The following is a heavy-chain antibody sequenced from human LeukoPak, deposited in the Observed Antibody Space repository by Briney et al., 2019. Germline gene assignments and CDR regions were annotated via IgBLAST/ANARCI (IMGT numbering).Heavy chain of an antibody. D-gene: IGHD4-11*01. CDR2: IYYSGST. CDR1: GGSISSSSYY. J-gene: IGHJ6*03. V-gene: IGHV4-39*07. CDR3: ARALTTVTNYYYYYMDV. Sequence: PSETLSLTCTVSGGSISSSSYYWGWIRQPPGKGLEWIGSIYYSGSTYYNPSLKSRVTISVDTSKNQFSLKLSSVTAADTAVYYCARALTTVTNYYYYYMDVWGKGTTVTVSS.